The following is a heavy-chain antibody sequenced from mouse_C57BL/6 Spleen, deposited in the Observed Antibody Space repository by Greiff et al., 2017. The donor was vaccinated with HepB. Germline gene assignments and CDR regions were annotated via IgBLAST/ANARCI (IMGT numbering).Heavy chain of an antibody. D-gene: IGHD1-1*01. J-gene: IGHJ2*01. CDR3: TRGRNYYVYFDY. V-gene: IGHV6-6*01. CDR1: GFTFSDAW. Sequence: EVQRVESGGGLVQPGGSMKLSCAASGFTFSDAWMDWVRQSPEKGLEWVAEIRNKANNHATYYAESVKGRFTISRDDSKSSVYLQMNSLRAEDTRIYYCTRGRNYYVYFDYWGQGTTLTVSS. CDR2: IRNKANNHAT.